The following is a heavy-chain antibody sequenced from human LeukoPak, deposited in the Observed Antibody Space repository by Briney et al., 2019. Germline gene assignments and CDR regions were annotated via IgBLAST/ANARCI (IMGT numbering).Heavy chain of an antibody. J-gene: IGHJ4*02. CDR2: ISAYNGNT. D-gene: IGHD3-22*01. CDR1: GYTFTSYG. CDR3: ARVRARYYYDSSGYITREDFDY. V-gene: IGHV1-18*01. Sequence: GASVKVSCKASGYTFTSYGISWVRQAPGQGLEWMGWISAYNGNTNYAQKLQGRVTMTTDTSTSTAYMELRSLRSDDTAVYYCARVRARYYYDSSGYITREDFDYWGQGTLVTVSS.